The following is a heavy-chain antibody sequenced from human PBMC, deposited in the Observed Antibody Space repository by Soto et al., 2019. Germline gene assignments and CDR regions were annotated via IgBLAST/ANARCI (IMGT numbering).Heavy chain of an antibody. Sequence: QVQLQESGPGLVKPSQTLSLTCTVSAGSLNSGDYYWSWIREPPGKGLEWIGYIYYSGSTYYNPSLKSRVTITVDKSKNQFSLKLSSVTAADTAVYYCASGDDVFLDYWGQGTLVTVSS. D-gene: IGHD4-17*01. J-gene: IGHJ4*02. V-gene: IGHV4-30-4*01. CDR3: ASGDDVFLDY. CDR2: IYYSGST. CDR1: AGSLNSGDYY.